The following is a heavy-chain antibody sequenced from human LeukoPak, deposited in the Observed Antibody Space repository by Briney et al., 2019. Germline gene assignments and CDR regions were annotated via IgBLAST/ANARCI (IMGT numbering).Heavy chain of an antibody. D-gene: IGHD1-26*01. V-gene: IGHV3-30*18. CDR1: GFTFSSYG. CDR3: AKDPYSGSFDFDY. CDR2: ISYDGSNK. Sequence: GGSLGLSCAASGFTFSSYGMHWVRQAPGKGLEWVAVISYDGSNKYYADSVKGRFTISRDNSKNTLYLQMNSLRAEDTAVYYCAKDPYSGSFDFDYWGQGTLVTVSS. J-gene: IGHJ4*02.